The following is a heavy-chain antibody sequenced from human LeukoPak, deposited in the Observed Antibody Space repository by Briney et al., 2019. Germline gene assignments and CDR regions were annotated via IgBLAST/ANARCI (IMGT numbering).Heavy chain of an antibody. CDR1: GYSISSTYY. V-gene: IGHV4-38-2*02. J-gene: IGHJ5*02. Sequence: SETLSLTCTVSGYSISSTYYWGWIRQPPGKGLEWIGSIYHSGSTYYNTSLKSRVTISVDTSKNQFSLKLSSVTAADTAVYYCARDPLYCSGGSCYSTWFDPWGQGTLVTVSS. CDR3: ARDPLYCSGGSCYSTWFDP. CDR2: IYHSGST. D-gene: IGHD2-15*01.